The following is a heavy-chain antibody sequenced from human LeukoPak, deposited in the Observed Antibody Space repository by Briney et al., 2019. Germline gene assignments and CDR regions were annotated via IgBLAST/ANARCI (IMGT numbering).Heavy chain of an antibody. V-gene: IGHV3-74*01. CDR3: ARDVGGAGSF. CDR2: IDNYGRTT. D-gene: IGHD3-10*01. Sequence: GGSLRLSCAASGYSFSSYWVHWVRQVPGKGLVWVSRIDNYGRTTDYADSVKGRFTISRDNVQNTLYLQMNSLNAEDTAVYYCARDVGGAGSFWGQGTLVTVSS. J-gene: IGHJ4*02. CDR1: GYSFSSYW.